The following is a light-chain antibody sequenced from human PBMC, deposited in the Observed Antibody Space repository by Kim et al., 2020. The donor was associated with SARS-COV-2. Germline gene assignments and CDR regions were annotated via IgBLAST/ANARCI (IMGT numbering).Light chain of an antibody. CDR2: EVN. CDR3: SSYAGGLVV. J-gene: IGLJ2*01. CDR1: SSDGGSYNY. V-gene: IGLV2-8*01. Sequence: QAVTICCTGTSSDGGSYNYVYWYQPHPGKAPKLMSYEVNKRPAGVPVRCSGSKSGDTASLTVSGLQDEDESDYYGSSYAGGLVVFGGGTQLTVL.